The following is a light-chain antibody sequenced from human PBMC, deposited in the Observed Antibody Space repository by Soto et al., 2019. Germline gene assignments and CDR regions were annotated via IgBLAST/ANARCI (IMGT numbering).Light chain of an antibody. V-gene: IGKV3-11*01. Sequence: EIVLTQSPATLSLSPGERATLSCRASQSVGSSLAWYQQKPGQAPRLLIYDASDRATGIPARFSGSGSGTELTLTISSLQSEDFAVYYCQQYNDWPPITFGQGTRLEIK. CDR2: DAS. J-gene: IGKJ5*01. CDR1: QSVGSS. CDR3: QQYNDWPPIT.